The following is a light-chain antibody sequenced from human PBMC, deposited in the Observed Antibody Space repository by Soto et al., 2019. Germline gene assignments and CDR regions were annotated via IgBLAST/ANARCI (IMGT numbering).Light chain of an antibody. CDR1: QNIDIY. CDR2: GAS. CDR3: QQTFNSPPWT. V-gene: IGKV1-39*01. J-gene: IGKJ1*01. Sequence: DIQMTQSPSALSASVGDTVTITCRASQNIDIYSNWYQQKPGTAPKVLISGASNLQRGVPSRFSGSGSGTDFTLTINNLHPEDFASYFCQQTFNSPPWTFGQGTKVDNK.